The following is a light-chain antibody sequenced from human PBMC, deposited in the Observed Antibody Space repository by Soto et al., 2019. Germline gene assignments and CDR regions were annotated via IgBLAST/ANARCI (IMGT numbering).Light chain of an antibody. CDR1: QNIYNY. Sequence: DIQMSQSPSSLSASIGDRVTITCLASQNIYNYLNWYQQKPGKAPKLLIFTASSLRSGVPSRFSGSGSGTDFTLTISTLQPEDFATYNCQQSFSPLPISFGQGTRLEMK. CDR2: TAS. J-gene: IGKJ5*01. CDR3: QQSFSPLPIS. V-gene: IGKV1-39*01.